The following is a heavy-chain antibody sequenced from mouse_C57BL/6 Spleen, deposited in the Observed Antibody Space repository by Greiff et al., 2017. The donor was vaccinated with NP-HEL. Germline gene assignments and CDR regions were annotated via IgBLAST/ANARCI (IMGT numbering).Heavy chain of an antibody. V-gene: IGHV1-50*01. D-gene: IGHD2-12*01. CDR3: ARRYTPYAMDY. Sequence: QVQLQQPGAELVKPGASVKLSCKASGYTFTSYWLQWVKQRPGQGLEWIGEIDPSDSYTNYNQKFKGKATLTVDTSSSTAYMQLSSLTSEDSAVYYCARRYTPYAMDYWGQGTSVTVSS. J-gene: IGHJ4*01. CDR1: GYTFTSYW. CDR2: IDPSDSYT.